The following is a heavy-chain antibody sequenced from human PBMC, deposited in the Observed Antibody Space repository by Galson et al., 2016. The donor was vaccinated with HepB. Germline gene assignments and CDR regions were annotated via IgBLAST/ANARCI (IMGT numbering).Heavy chain of an antibody. CDR3: AEGGYYSPFDP. V-gene: IGHV3-23*01. Sequence: SLRLSCAASGFTFSHSALTWIRQAPGKGLEWVSTISGNGGETFYADSVRGRFTISRDNSWNTLSLQMNSLRAEDTALYYCAEGGYYSPFDPWGQGTLVTVSS. CDR2: ISGNGGET. D-gene: IGHD6-25*01. J-gene: IGHJ5*02. CDR1: GFTFSHSA.